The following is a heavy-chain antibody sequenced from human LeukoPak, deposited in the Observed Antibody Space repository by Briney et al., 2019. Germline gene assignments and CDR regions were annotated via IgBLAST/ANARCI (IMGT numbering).Heavy chain of an antibody. CDR1: GFTFSGYA. CDR3: AKDVRYFDWSPYYFDY. CDR2: ISDSGGFT. D-gene: IGHD3-9*01. V-gene: IGHV3-23*01. J-gene: IGHJ4*02. Sequence: PGGSLRLSCAASGFTFSGYAMSWVRQAPGKGLKWVSAISDSGGFTYYADSVKGRFTISRDNSKNTVYLQMNSLRAEDTAVYYCAKDVRYFDWSPYYFDYWGQGTLVTVSS.